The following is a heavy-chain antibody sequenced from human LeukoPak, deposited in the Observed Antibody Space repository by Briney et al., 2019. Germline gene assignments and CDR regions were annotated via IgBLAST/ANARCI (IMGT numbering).Heavy chain of an antibody. CDR3: ASTFAGRRE. J-gene: IGHJ4*02. Sequence: GGSLRLSCAASGFTFSSYWMSWVRQAPGKGLEWVANIKQDGSEKYYVDSVKGRFTISRDNAKRSLYLQMNSLRAEDTAVYYCASTFAGRREWGQGTLVTVSP. CDR2: IKQDGSEK. CDR1: GFTFSSYW. V-gene: IGHV3-7*01.